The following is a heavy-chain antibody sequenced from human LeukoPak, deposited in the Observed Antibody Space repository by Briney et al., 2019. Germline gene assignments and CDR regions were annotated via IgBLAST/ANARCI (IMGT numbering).Heavy chain of an antibody. CDR3: ARVRPGQWLLRDAFDI. V-gene: IGHV3-23*01. Sequence: GGSLRLSCAASGFTFSNYAMSWARQAPGKGLEWVSAISGSGSGAYYADSVKGRFTISRDNAKNSLYLQMNSLRAEDTAVYYCARVRPGQWLLRDAFDIWGQGTMVTVSS. CDR1: GFTFSNYA. D-gene: IGHD6-19*01. J-gene: IGHJ3*02. CDR2: ISGSGSGA.